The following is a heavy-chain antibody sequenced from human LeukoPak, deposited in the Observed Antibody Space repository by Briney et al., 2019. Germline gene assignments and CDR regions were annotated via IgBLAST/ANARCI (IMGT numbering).Heavy chain of an antibody. V-gene: IGHV3-30*18. Sequence: PGGSLRLSCAASGFALSSYGMHWVRQAPGKGLEWVAVISYDGSNKYYADSVKGRFTISRDNSKNTLYLQMNSLRAEDTAVYYCAKETYYYDSSGYYGGDYYFDYWGQGTLVTVSS. CDR2: ISYDGSNK. D-gene: IGHD3-22*01. CDR1: GFALSSYG. CDR3: AKETYYYDSSGYYGGDYYFDY. J-gene: IGHJ4*02.